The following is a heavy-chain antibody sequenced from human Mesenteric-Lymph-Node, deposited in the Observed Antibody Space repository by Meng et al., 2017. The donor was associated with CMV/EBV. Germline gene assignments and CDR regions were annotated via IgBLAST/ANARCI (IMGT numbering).Heavy chain of an antibody. J-gene: IGHJ6*02. CDR1: GFTFSSYE. V-gene: IGHV3-48*03. CDR2: ISSSGSTI. CDR3: AREANYCDSSGSYGMDV. D-gene: IGHD3-22*01. Sequence: GESLKISCAASGFTFSSYEMNWVRQAPGKGLEWVSYISSSGSTIYYADSVKGRFTISRDNAKNSLYLQMNSLRAEDTAVYYCAREANYCDSSGSYGMDVWGQGTTVTVSS.